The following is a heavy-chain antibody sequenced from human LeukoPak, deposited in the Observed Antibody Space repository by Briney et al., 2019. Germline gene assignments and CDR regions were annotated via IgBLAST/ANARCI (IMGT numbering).Heavy chain of an antibody. D-gene: IGHD3-10*01. CDR2: ISYDGSNK. V-gene: IGHV3-30*01. Sequence: PGRSLRLSCAASGFTFSSYAMHWVRQAPGKGLEWVAVISYDGSNKYYADSVKGRFTISRDNSKNTLYLQVNSLRAEDTAVYYCARDSKGGFDDYYYYGMDVWGKGTTVTVSS. CDR1: GFTFSSYA. CDR3: ARDSKGGFDDYYYYGMDV. J-gene: IGHJ6*04.